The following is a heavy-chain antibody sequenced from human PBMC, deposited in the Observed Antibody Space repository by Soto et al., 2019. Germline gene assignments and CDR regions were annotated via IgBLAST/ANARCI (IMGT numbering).Heavy chain of an antibody. Sequence: QVQLVQSGAEVKKPGASVKVSCKASGYTFTSYYMHWVRQAPGQGLEWMGIINPSGGSTSYAQKLQGRVTMPRDTSTSTVYMELSSLRSEDTAVYYCARGEDIVVVPAAMVPYFDCGGQGTLVTVSS. CDR2: INPSGGST. CDR1: GYTFTSYY. V-gene: IGHV1-46*03. D-gene: IGHD2-2*01. J-gene: IGHJ4*02. CDR3: ARGEDIVVVPAAMVPYFDC.